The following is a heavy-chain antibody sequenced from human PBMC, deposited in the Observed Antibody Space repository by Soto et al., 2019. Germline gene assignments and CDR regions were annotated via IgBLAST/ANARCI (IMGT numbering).Heavy chain of an antibody. Sequence: SSETLSLTCTVSGGSMSSYYWSWIRQPPGKGLEWIGYIYYSGSTNYNPSLKSRLTISADTSKNQFSLKLNSVTAADTAVYYCARASGGYYDTQFDYWGQGTLVTVSS. CDR3: ARASGGYYDTQFDY. D-gene: IGHD3-22*01. V-gene: IGHV4-59*01. J-gene: IGHJ4*02. CDR1: GGSMSSYY. CDR2: IYYSGST.